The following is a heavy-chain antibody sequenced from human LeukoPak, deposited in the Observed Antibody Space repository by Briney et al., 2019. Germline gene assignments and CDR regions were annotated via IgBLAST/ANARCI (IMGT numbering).Heavy chain of an antibody. J-gene: IGHJ4*02. Sequence: GGSLRLSCAASGFTFSSYAMSWVRQAPGKGLEWVSSISSSSSYIYYADSVKGRFTISRDNAKNSLYLQMNSLRAEDTAVYYCARPRGPGIAAAGTPYFDYWGQGTLVTVSS. CDR1: GFTFSSYA. V-gene: IGHV3-21*01. D-gene: IGHD6-13*01. CDR2: ISSSSSYI. CDR3: ARPRGPGIAAAGTPYFDY.